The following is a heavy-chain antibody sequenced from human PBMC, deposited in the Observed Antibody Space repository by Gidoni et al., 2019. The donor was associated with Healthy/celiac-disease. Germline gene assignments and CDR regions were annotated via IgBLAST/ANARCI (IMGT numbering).Heavy chain of an antibody. CDR3: ARAGYSSGWGTDY. V-gene: IGHV1-2*06. J-gene: IGHJ4*02. D-gene: IGHD6-19*01. Sequence: VQLVQSGAEVKKPGASVKVSCKASGYTFTGYYMHWVRQAPGQGLEWMGRSNPNSGGTNYAQKVQGRVTMTRDTSISTAYMELSRLRSDDTAVYYCARAGYSSGWGTDYWGQGTLVTVSS. CDR2: SNPNSGGT. CDR1: GYTFTGYY.